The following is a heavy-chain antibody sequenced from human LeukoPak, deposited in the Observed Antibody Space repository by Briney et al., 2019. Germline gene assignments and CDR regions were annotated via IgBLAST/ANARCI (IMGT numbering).Heavy chain of an antibody. V-gene: IGHV3-48*01. CDR2: ISSTSSTI. CDR1: GFTFSIFT. Sequence: PGGSLRLSCAASGFTFSIFTMNWVRQAPGKGLEWVSYISSTSSTIYYADSVKGRFTISRDNAKNSLYLQMNSLRAEDTAVYYCARQNYYDSSGYYYIRAFDIWGQGTMVTVSS. J-gene: IGHJ3*02. CDR3: ARQNYYDSSGYYYIRAFDI. D-gene: IGHD3-22*01.